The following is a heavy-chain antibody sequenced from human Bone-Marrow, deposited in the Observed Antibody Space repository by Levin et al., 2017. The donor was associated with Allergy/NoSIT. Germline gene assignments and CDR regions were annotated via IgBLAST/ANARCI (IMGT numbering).Heavy chain of an antibody. CDR2: INGDGSGT. V-gene: IGHV3-74*01. D-gene: IGHD2-15*01. Sequence: SCAASGFAFSDSWMHWVRQAPGKGLVWVSRINGDGSGTNYADSVKGRFTISRDNAKNTLFLQMNSLRAEDTAVYYCSSEYFGGGRYYSLDYWGQGALLTVSS. J-gene: IGHJ4*02. CDR3: SSEYFGGGRYYSLDY. CDR1: GFAFSDSW.